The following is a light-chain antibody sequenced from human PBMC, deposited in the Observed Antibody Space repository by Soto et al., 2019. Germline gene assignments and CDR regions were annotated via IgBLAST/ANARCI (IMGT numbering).Light chain of an antibody. CDR2: TNT. CDR3: AAWDDSLNIPV. V-gene: IGLV1-44*01. Sequence: QSVLTQPLSASGTPGQKVTISCSGSTSNVGTYTVDWYQQVPGAAPKLLIYTNTERPSGVPDRFSGSKSGTSASLAISGLQSEDEADYYCAAWDDSLNIPVFGGGTKVTVL. J-gene: IGLJ2*01. CDR1: TSNVGTYT.